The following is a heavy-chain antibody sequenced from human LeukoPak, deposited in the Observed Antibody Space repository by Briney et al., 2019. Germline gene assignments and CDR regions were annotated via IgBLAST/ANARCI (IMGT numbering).Heavy chain of an antibody. D-gene: IGHD5-18*01. CDR3: ARADWDTAMIDY. V-gene: IGHV3-30*02. Sequence: GGSLRLSCAASGFTFSSYGMHWVRQAPGKGLEWVAFIRYDGSNKYYADSVKGRFTIPRDNSKNTLYLQMNSLRAEDTAVYYCARADWDTAMIDYWGQGTLVTVSS. CDR2: IRYDGSNK. CDR1: GFTFSSYG. J-gene: IGHJ4*02.